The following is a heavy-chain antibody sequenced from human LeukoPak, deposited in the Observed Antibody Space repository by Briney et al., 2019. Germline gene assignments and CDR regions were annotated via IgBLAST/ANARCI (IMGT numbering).Heavy chain of an antibody. CDR2: ISTYNSNT. J-gene: IGHJ6*03. CDR3: SLPAKEAFFYYYMEV. D-gene: IGHD3-3*01. V-gene: IGHV1-18*01. Sequence: ASETLSFTSTAYTSSICGITWVCDAPGHRLGRRRGISTYNSNTQYSQKFQATLTMTTDTPTKTVYMELRSLRSNATAVYYCSLPAKEAFFYYYMEVWGKGTTVTVSS. CDR1: AYTSSICG.